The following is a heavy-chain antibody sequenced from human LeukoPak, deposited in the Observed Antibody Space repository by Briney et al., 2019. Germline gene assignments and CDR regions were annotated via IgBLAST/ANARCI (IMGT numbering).Heavy chain of an antibody. D-gene: IGHD3-10*01. CDR1: GGSFSGYY. CDR2: INHSGST. Sequence: SETLSLTCAVYGGSFSGYYWSWIRQPPGKGLEWIGEINHSGSTNYNPSLKSRVTISVDTSKNQFSLKLSSVTTADTAVYYCARGGGYYYGSGSNDYWGQGTLVTVSS. J-gene: IGHJ4*02. V-gene: IGHV4-34*01. CDR3: ARGGGYYYGSGSNDY.